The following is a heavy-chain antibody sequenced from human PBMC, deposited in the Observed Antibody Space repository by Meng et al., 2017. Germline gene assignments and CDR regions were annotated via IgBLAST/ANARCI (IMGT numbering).Heavy chain of an antibody. Sequence: QVQLQESGPGLVKPSQTLSLTCTVSGGSISSGNYYWSWIRQPPGKGLEWIGYIYRSGSTYYNPSLKSRVTISVDTSKNQFSLKLNYVTAADTAVYYCARDSGVGGSYNWFDPWGQGTLVTVSS. V-gene: IGHV4-30-4*01. D-gene: IGHD1-26*01. CDR1: GGSISSGNYY. CDR2: IYRSGST. CDR3: ARDSGVGGSYNWFDP. J-gene: IGHJ5*02.